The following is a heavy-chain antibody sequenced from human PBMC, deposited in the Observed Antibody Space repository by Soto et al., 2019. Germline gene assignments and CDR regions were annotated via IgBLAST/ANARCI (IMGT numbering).Heavy chain of an antibody. J-gene: IGHJ6*02. CDR3: ARDKRWELRLDQHNGMDV. V-gene: IGHV3-21*01. D-gene: IGHD1-26*01. CDR2: ISSSSTYK. Sequence: GGSLRLSCAASGFTFSSHSMNWVRQAPGKGLEWVSSISSSSTYKYYADSVKGRFTIARDNAKNSLYLQMNSLRAEDTAVYYCARDKRWELRLDQHNGMDVCGQGPTVTVYS. CDR1: GFTFSSHS.